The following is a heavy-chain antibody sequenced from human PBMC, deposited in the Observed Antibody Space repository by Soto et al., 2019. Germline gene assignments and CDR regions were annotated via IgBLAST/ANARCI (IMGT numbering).Heavy chain of an antibody. CDR3: AKKRDGYNYYYYGMDV. CDR1: GFTFSSYG. V-gene: IGHV3-30*18. D-gene: IGHD5-12*01. J-gene: IGHJ6*02. CDR2: ISYDGSNK. Sequence: PGGSLRLSCAAPGFTFSSYGMHWVRQAPGKGLEWVAVISYDGSNKYYADSVKGRFTISRDNSKNTLYLQMNSLRAEDTAVYYCAKKRDGYNYYYYGMDVWGQGTTVTVSS.